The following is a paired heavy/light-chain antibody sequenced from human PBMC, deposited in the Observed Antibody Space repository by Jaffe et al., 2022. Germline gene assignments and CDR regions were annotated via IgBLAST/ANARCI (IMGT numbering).Light chain of an antibody. CDR1: QSLLHSNGYNY. CDR2: LGS. V-gene: IGKV2-28*01. CDR3: MQALETPFT. J-gene: IGKJ5*01. Sequence: DIVMTQSPLSLPVTPGEPASISCRSSQSLLHSNGYNYLDWYLQKPGQSPQLLIYLGSNRASGVPDRFSGSGSGTDFTLKISRVEAEDVGVYYCMQALETPFTFGQGTRLEIK.
Heavy chain of an antibody. J-gene: IGHJ3*01. CDR1: GYTFTGYF. D-gene: IGHD2-15*01. CDR2: IEPKSGGT. CDR3: TGDCCGGRCHGRAFDV. Sequence: QVQLVQSGAEVKKPGASVKVSCKASGYTFTGYFMHWVRQAPGQGLEWMGWIEPKSGGTSYAEKFRGRVTMTRDTSISTAYMELSGLTSDDTAVYYCTGDCCGGRCHGRAFDVWGQGTMVTVSS. V-gene: IGHV1-2*02.